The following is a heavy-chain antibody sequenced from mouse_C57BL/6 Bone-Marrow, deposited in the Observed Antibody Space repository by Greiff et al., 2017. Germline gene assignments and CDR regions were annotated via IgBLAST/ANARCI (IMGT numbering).Heavy chain of an antibody. CDR1: GYTFTDYN. CDR3: ATTPFITTVVEGWD. J-gene: IGHJ3*01. V-gene: IGHV1-22*01. Sequence: EVQLQQSGPELVKPGASVKMSCKASGYTFTDYNMHWVKQSHGKSLEWIGYINPNNGGTSYNQKFKGKATLTVNKSSSTAYMELRSLTSEDSAVYYCATTPFITTVVEGWDWGQGTLVTVSA. D-gene: IGHD1-1*01. CDR2: INPNNGGT.